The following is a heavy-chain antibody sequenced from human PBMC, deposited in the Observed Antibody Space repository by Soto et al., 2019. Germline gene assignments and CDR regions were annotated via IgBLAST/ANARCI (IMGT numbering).Heavy chain of an antibody. J-gene: IGHJ4*02. V-gene: IGHV5-51*01. Sequence: GESLKICCRGSGYNFSNYWIAWVRQMHGKGLEWMGIIYPGDSDTRYSPSFQGQVTMSADKYINTAYLEWSSLKASDTGIYYCARQGAKYYYDRSAYYESWGQGTPVTVSS. D-gene: IGHD3-22*01. CDR1: GYNFSNYW. CDR3: ARQGAKYYYDRSAYYES. CDR2: IYPGDSDT.